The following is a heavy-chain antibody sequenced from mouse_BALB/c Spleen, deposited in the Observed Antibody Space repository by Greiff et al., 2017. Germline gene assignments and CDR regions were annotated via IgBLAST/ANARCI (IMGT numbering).Heavy chain of an antibody. CDR3: ARLGDGSSLYYAMDY. V-gene: IGHV5-6-5*01. CDR2: ISSGGST. D-gene: IGHD2-3*01. J-gene: IGHJ4*01. CDR1: GFTFSSYA. Sequence: EVNLVESGGGLVKPGGSLKLSCAASGFTFSSYAMSWVRQTPEKRLEWVASISSGGSTYYPDSVKGRFTISRDNARNILYLQMSSLRSEDTAMYYCARLGDGSSLYYAMDYWGQGTSVTVSS.